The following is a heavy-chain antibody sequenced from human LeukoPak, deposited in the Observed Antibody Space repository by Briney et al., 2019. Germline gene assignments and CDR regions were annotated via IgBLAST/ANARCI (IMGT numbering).Heavy chain of an antibody. V-gene: IGHV3-20*04. Sequence: RPGGSPRLSCAASGFTFNDYGMSWVRQAPGKGLEWVSGINWNGGRTGYADSMKGRFIISRDNSKNTLYLQMNSLRAEDTAVYYCAKGMVRGVILKGFDYWGQGTLVTVSS. J-gene: IGHJ4*02. D-gene: IGHD3-10*01. CDR3: AKGMVRGVILKGFDY. CDR1: GFTFNDYG. CDR2: INWNGGRT.